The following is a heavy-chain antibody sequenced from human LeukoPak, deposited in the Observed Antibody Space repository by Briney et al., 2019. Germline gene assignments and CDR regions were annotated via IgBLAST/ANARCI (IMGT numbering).Heavy chain of an antibody. D-gene: IGHD2/OR15-2a*01. CDR3: ARGRFTFNDY. CDR1: GGSFSGYY. V-gene: IGHV4-34*01. J-gene: IGHJ4*02. CDR2: INHSGST. Sequence: PSETLSLTCAVYGGSFSGYYWSWIRQPPGKGLEWIGEINHSGSTNYNPSLKSRVTISVDTSKNQFPLKLSSVTAADTAVYYCARGRFTFNDYWGQGTLVTVSS.